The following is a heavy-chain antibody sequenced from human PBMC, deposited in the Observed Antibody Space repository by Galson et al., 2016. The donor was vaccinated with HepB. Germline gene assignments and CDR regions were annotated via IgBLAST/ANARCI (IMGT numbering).Heavy chain of an antibody. CDR2: INASKGKT. J-gene: IGHJ4*02. D-gene: IGHD1-14*01. CDR1: GYTFTSHA. Sequence: SVKVSCKASGYTFTSHAMHWVRQAPGQRLEWMGWINASKGKTKYLQQLQGRVTITSDTSASTAYMELSTLRSEGTAIYYCARERGGDGTTVDYWGQGTLVTVSS. CDR3: ARERGGDGTTVDY. V-gene: IGHV1-3*01.